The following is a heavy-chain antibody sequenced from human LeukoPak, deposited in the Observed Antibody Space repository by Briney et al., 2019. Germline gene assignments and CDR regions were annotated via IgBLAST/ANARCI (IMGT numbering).Heavy chain of an antibody. D-gene: IGHD1-7*01. V-gene: IGHV3-30*17. CDR2: ISKDGSKT. Sequence: PGGSLRLSCAASGFTFSDHVMHWVRRAPGMGLEWLAVISKDGSKTFYAGSVEGRFTFSRDNSENTLYLQMNYLKPEDTAVYYCAKDEGTIWNSKNDPFDIWGQGTMVTVSS. CDR3: AKDEGTIWNSKNDPFDI. J-gene: IGHJ3*02. CDR1: GFTFSDHV.